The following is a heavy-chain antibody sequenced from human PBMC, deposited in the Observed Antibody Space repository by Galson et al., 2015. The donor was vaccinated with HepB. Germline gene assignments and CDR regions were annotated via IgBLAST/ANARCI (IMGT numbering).Heavy chain of an antibody. J-gene: IGHJ6*03. CDR2: ISGTGNTK. V-gene: IGHV3-48*03. CDR3: TRHPPALYSNYLPGGYYYYYMDV. D-gene: IGHD4-11*01. Sequence: SLRLSCAASGFTFSSYEMNWVRQAPGKGLGWLSYISGTGNTKYSANSVNGRFTISRDNAKNSLYLQMNSLRAEDTAVYYCTRHPPALYSNYLPGGYYYYYMDVWGKGTTVTVSS. CDR1: GFTFSSYE.